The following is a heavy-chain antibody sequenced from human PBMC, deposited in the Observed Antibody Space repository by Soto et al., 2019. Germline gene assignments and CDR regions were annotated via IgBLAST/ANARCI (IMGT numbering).Heavy chain of an antibody. J-gene: IGHJ4*02. V-gene: IGHV3-33*01. CDR2: IWYDGSNK. CDR1: GFTFSSYG. CDR3: ARDSFYDSSGYIDY. D-gene: IGHD3-22*01. Sequence: GGSLRLSCAASGFTFSSYGMHWVRQAPGKGLEWVAVIWYDGSNKYYADSVKGRFTISRDNSKNTLYLQMNSLRAEDTAVYYCARDSFYDSSGYIDYWGQGTLVTAPQ.